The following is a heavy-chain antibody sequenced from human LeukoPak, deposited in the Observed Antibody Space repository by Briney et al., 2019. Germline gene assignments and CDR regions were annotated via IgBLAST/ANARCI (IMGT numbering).Heavy chain of an antibody. V-gene: IGHV1-46*01. CDR2: INPSGGST. Sequence: ASVKVSCKASGYTFTSYYMHWVRQAPGHGLEWMGIINPSGGSTSYAQKFQGRVTMTRDTSTSTVYMELSSLRSEDTAVYYCARDRGIYYDSSGYYYIDYWGQGTLVTVSS. CDR1: GYTFTSYY. D-gene: IGHD3-22*01. CDR3: ARDRGIYYDSSGYYYIDY. J-gene: IGHJ4*02.